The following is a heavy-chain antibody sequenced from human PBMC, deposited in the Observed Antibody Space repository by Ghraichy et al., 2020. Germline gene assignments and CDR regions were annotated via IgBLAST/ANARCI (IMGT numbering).Heavy chain of an antibody. V-gene: IGHV3-33*01. Sequence: WGSLRLSCAASGFTFSSYGMHWVRQAPGKGLEWVAVIWYDGSNKYYADSVKGRFTISRDNSKNTLYLQMNSLRAEDTAVYYCARDLYSSSWYLAGGYWGQGTLVTVSS. CDR3: ARDLYSSSWYLAGGY. CDR2: IWYDGSNK. D-gene: IGHD6-13*01. CDR1: GFTFSSYG. J-gene: IGHJ4*02.